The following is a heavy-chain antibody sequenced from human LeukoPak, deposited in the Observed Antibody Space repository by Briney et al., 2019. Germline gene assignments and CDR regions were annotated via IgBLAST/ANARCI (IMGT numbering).Heavy chain of an antibody. V-gene: IGHV3-23*01. CDR1: GFTFSSYA. Sequence: GGSLRLSCAASGFTFSSYAMSWVRQAPGKGLEWVSAISGSGGSTYYADSVKGRFTISRDNSKNTLYLQMNSLRGEDTAVYYCAKLDRQQLVYFDYWGQGTLVTVSS. CDR2: ISGSGGST. CDR3: AKLDRQQLVYFDY. J-gene: IGHJ4*02. D-gene: IGHD6-13*01.